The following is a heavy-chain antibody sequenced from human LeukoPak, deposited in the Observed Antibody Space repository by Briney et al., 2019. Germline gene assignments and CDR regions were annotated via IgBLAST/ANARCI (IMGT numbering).Heavy chain of an antibody. D-gene: IGHD6-19*01. V-gene: IGHV4-59*01. CDR1: GGSINNSY. CDR3: ARVAGIGRYYFDY. CDR2: IYYGGSA. Sequence: PSETLSLTSTISGGSINNSYWIWIRPPLAEGLEWIGYIYYGGSANYNPSLMRRVTISVVPSKNQFSLKLSSVTAADTAVYYCARVAGIGRYYFDYWGKGALVIVSS. J-gene: IGHJ4*02.